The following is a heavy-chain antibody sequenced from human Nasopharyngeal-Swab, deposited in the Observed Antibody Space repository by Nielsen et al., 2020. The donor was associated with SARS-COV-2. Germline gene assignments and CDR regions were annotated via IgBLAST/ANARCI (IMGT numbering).Heavy chain of an antibody. CDR3: AREVYGLDV. CDR2: IGTAGDT. V-gene: IGHV3-13*01. D-gene: IGHD6-6*01. J-gene: IGHJ6*04. CDR1: GFTFSSYD. Sequence: GESLKISCAASGFTFSSYDMHWVRQATGKGLEWVSAIGTAGDTYYPGSVKGRFTISRENAKNSLYLQINSLRAEDTAVYYCAREVYGLDVWGKGTTVTVSS.